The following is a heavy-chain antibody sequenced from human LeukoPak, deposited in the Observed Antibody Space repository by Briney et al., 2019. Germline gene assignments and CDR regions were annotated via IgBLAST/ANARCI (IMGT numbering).Heavy chain of an antibody. CDR2: ISGSGGDR. J-gene: IGHJ3*01. Sequence: PGGSLRLSCVASGFTFGNYGMSWVRQVPGKGLEWVSTISGSGGDRHYADSVKGRFPISRDNSKNTLYLQMNSLRAEGTAVYYCAKGGGRPMGDAFDVWGQGTTVTVSS. CDR1: GFTFGNYG. V-gene: IGHV3-23*01. CDR3: AKGGGRPMGDAFDV. D-gene: IGHD1-1*01.